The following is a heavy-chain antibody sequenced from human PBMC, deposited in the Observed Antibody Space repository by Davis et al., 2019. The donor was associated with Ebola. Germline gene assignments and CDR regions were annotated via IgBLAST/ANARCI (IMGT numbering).Heavy chain of an antibody. CDR1: GGTFSSYA. Sequence: AASVKVSCKASGGTFSSYAISWVRQAPGQGLEWMGGIIPIFGTANYAQKFQGRVTITADKSTSTAYMELSSLRSEDTAVYYCARGRYCSSTSCYFDYWGQGTLVTVSS. D-gene: IGHD2-2*01. CDR3: ARGRYCSSTSCYFDY. J-gene: IGHJ4*02. V-gene: IGHV1-69*06. CDR2: IIPIFGTA.